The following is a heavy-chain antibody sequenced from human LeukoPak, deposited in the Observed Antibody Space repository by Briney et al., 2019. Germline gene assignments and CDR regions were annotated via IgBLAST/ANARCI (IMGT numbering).Heavy chain of an antibody. D-gene: IGHD2-2*02. Sequence: WGAPRLSFGAPGFTFSSYWMGWVRPAPREGLGGVGNKKQDGSEKYYVDSVKGRFTISRDNAKNSLYLQMNSLRAEDTAVYYCARARAYCSSTSCYTAYFDYWGQGTLVTVSS. V-gene: IGHV3-7*02. CDR2: KKQDGSEK. J-gene: IGHJ4*02. CDR1: GFTFSSYW. CDR3: ARARAYCSSTSCYTAYFDY.